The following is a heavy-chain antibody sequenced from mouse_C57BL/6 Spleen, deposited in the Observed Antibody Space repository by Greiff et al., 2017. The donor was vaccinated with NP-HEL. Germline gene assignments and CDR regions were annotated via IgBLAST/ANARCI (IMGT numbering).Heavy chain of an antibody. V-gene: IGHV3-6*01. D-gene: IGHD1-1*01. Sequence: EVQLVESGPGLVKPSQSLSLTCSVTGYSITSGYYWYWIRQLSGNKQEWMGYISYDGSNNYNPYLKNRIPLTRDTSKNQFFLKLNSVTTEDTATDSCAREASGSSWFAYWGQGTLVTVSA. CDR1: GYSITSGYY. CDR3: AREASGSSWFAY. J-gene: IGHJ3*01. CDR2: ISYDGSN.